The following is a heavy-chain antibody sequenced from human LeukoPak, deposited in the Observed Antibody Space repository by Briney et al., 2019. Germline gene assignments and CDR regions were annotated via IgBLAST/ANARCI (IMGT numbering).Heavy chain of an antibody. V-gene: IGHV4-31*03. D-gene: IGHD6-13*01. Sequence: PSETLSLTCXXSGGSISSGGYXWSWVRQHPGKGLEWIGYIYYSGSTYYNPSLKSRVTISVDTSKNQFSLKLSSVTAADTAVYYCARSYLAAANWFDPWGQGTLVTVSS. CDR2: IYYSGST. J-gene: IGHJ5*02. CDR3: ARSYLAAANWFDP. CDR1: GGSISSGGYX.